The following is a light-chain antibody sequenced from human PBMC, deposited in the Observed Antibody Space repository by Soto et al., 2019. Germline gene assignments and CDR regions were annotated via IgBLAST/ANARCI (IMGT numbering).Light chain of an antibody. CDR1: QGISSS. Sequence: IQLTQSPSSLSASEGHRVTTTCRASQGISSSLAWYQQQPGKAPKLLIYAASTLQSGVPSRFSGSGSGTDFTLTISSLQPEDFATYYCQQLKSFPLSFGGGTTVEIK. CDR3: QQLKSFPLS. CDR2: AAS. V-gene: IGKV1-9*01. J-gene: IGKJ4*01.